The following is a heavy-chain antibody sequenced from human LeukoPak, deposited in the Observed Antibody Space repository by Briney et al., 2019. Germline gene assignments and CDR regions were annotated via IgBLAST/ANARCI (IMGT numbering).Heavy chain of an antibody. CDR1: GGTFSSYA. J-gene: IGHJ4*02. V-gene: IGHV1-69*05. CDR3: ARVGDGGHYYFDY. Sequence: ASVKVSCKASGGTFSSYAISWVRQAPGQGLEWMGRIIPIFGTANYAQKFQGRVTITTDESTSTAYMELSSLRSGDTAVYYCARVGDGGHYYFDYWGQGTLVTVSS. CDR2: IIPIFGTA. D-gene: IGHD2-21*02.